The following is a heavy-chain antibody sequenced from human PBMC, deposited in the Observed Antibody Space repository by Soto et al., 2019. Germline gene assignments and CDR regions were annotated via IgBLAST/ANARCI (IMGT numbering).Heavy chain of an antibody. D-gene: IGHD3-22*01. CDR1: GGTFSSYA. V-gene: IGHV1-69*01. J-gene: IGHJ3*01. CDR2: IIPIFGTA. CDR3: ARSRVTYYYDRSAFDL. Sequence: QVQLVQSGAEVKKPGSSVKVSCKSSGGTFSSYAISWVRQAPGQGLEWMGGIIPIFGTANYAQKFQGRVTITADESTSTAYMELSSLRSEDTAVYYCARSRVTYYYDRSAFDLWGQGTMVTVSS.